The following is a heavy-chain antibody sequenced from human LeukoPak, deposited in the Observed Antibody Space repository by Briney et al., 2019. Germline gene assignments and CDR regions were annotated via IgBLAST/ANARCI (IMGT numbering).Heavy chain of an antibody. CDR2: IFYSGRT. Sequence: SEALSLTCSVSGGSISSYYWSWIRQPPGKGLEWIGYIFYSGRTNYNPSLKSRVTISVDTSKNQFSLTLSSVTAADTAVYYCARGQKYRNGYTVTELGSGYFDYWGQGTLVTVSS. D-gene: IGHD5-18*01. CDR1: GGSISSYY. V-gene: IGHV4-59*01. J-gene: IGHJ4*02. CDR3: ARGQKYRNGYTVTELGSGYFDY.